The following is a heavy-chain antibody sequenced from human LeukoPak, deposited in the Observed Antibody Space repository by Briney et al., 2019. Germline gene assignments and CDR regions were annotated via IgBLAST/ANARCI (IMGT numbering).Heavy chain of an antibody. D-gene: IGHD2-2*01. CDR2: IYHSGST. Sequence: SETLSLTCTVSGYSISSGYYWGWIRQPPGKGLEWIGSIYHSGSTYYNPSLKSRVTISVDTSKNQFSLKLSSVTAADMAVYYCARRRGSTSEILGATRTYYMDVWGKGTTVTISS. J-gene: IGHJ6*03. CDR3: ARRRGSTSEILGATRTYYMDV. V-gene: IGHV4-38-2*02. CDR1: GYSISSGYY.